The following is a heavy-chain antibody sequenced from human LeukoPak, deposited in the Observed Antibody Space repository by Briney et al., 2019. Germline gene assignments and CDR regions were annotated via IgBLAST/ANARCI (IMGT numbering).Heavy chain of an antibody. V-gene: IGHV1-18*01. CDR1: GYTFSNYD. J-gene: IGHJ4*02. D-gene: IGHD3-22*01. Sequence: ASVKVSCTASGYTFSNYDITWVRQAPGQGLEWMGWISAYNGDTNYAQKLQGRVTMTTDTSTGTAYMELRSLRSDDTAVYYCARHYYDSGGYNSAFDYWGQGTLVTVSS. CDR3: ARHYYDSGGYNSAFDY. CDR2: ISAYNGDT.